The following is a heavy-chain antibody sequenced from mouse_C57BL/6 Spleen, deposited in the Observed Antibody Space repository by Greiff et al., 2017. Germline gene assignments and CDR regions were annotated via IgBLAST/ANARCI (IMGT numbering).Heavy chain of an antibody. D-gene: IGHD2-1*01. Sequence: VQLQQPGAELVKPGASVKMSCKASGYTFTSYWITWVKQRPGQGLEWIGDIYPGSGSTNYNEKFKSKATLTVDTSPSTAYMQLSSLTSEDSAVYYCARKRENYPMDYWGQGTTLTVSS. V-gene: IGHV1-55*01. CDR3: ARKRENYPMDY. CDR1: GYTFTSYW. J-gene: IGHJ2*01. CDR2: IYPGSGST.